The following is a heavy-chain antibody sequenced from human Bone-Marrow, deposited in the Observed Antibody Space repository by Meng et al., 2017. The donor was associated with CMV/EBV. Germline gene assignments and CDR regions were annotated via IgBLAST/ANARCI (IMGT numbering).Heavy chain of an antibody. CDR2: INSDGSST. Sequence: SGCTFSSYWRHWVRQAPGKGLVWVSRINSDGSSTSYADSVKGRFTISRDNAKNTLYLQMNSLRAEDTAVYYCARDSHYYDSSGYGDYWGQGTLVTVSS. V-gene: IGHV3-74*01. J-gene: IGHJ4*02. D-gene: IGHD3-22*01. CDR1: GCTFSSYW. CDR3: ARDSHYYDSSGYGDY.